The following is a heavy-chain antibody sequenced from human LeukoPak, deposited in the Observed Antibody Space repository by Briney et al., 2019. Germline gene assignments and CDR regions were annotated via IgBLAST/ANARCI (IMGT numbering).Heavy chain of an antibody. CDR1: GGTFSSYA. J-gene: IGHJ2*01. CDR2: IIPILGIA. D-gene: IGHD5-24*01. CDR3: ASPTREMATIQNPWYFDL. V-gene: IGHV1-69*04. Sequence: SVKVSCKASGGTFSSYAISWVRQAPGQGLEWMGRIIPILGIANYAQKFQGRVTITADKSTSTAYMELSSLRSEDTAVYYCASPTREMATIQNPWYFDLWGRGTLVTVSS.